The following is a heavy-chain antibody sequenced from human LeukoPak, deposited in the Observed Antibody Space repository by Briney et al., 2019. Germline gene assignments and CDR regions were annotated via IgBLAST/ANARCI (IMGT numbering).Heavy chain of an antibody. CDR2: IKEDGSEK. CDR3: ARDQDYGSGSYYGMDV. J-gene: IGHJ6*02. Sequence: PGGSLRLSCAASGXTFSSHWMNWVRQAPGKGLEWVANIKEDGSEKYYVDSVKGRFTISRDNAKNSLYLQMNSLRAEDTASYYCARDQDYGSGSYYGMDVWGQGTTVTVSS. V-gene: IGHV3-7*05. CDR1: GXTFSSHW. D-gene: IGHD3-10*01.